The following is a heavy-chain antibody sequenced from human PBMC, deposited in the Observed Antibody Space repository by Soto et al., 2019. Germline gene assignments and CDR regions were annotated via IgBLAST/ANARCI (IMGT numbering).Heavy chain of an antibody. CDR1: GYTFTSYG. CDR2: ISAYNGNT. CDR3: ARRGGNYDDYKVNYFDS. D-gene: IGHD4-17*01. V-gene: IGHV1-18*01. Sequence: ASVKVSCKASGYTFTSYGISWVRQAPGQGLEWMGWISAYNGNTNYAQKLQGRVTMTTDTSTSTAYMELRSLRSDDTAVYYCARRGGNYDDYKVNYFDSWGQGALVTVSS. J-gene: IGHJ4*02.